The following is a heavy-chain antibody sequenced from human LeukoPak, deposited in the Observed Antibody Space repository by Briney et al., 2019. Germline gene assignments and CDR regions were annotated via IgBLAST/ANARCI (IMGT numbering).Heavy chain of an antibody. D-gene: IGHD1-26*01. Sequence: GGSLRLSCAASGFTFSSYWMSWVRQAPGKGLEWVANVKQDGSEKCYVDSVKGRFTISRDNAKNSLYLQMNSLRAEDTAVYYCARAPYGSYLEYYLDYWGQGTLVTVSS. V-gene: IGHV3-7*01. CDR1: GFTFSSYW. J-gene: IGHJ4*02. CDR3: ARAPYGSYLEYYLDY. CDR2: VKQDGSEK.